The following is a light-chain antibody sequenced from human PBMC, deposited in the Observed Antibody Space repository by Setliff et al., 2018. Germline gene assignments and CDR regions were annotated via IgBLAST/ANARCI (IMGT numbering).Light chain of an antibody. Sequence: QSALPQPRSVSGSPGQSVTISYTGTSSDVGAYNYVSWYQHHPGKVPKLMVYDVTKRPSGVPDRFSGSKSGNTASLTISGLQAEDEADYYCCSFAGTYYVFGSGTKGTV. CDR3: CSFAGTYYV. CDR1: SSDVGAYNY. J-gene: IGLJ1*01. CDR2: DVT. V-gene: IGLV2-11*01.